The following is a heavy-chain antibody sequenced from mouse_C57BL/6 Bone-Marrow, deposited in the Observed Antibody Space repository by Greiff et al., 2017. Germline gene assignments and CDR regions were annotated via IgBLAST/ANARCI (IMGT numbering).Heavy chain of an antibody. D-gene: IGHD1-1*01. CDR3: ARKDSYYYGSPWFAY. Sequence: VQLQQPGAELVKPGASVKMSCKASGYTFTSYWITWVKQRPGQGLEWIGDIYPGSGSTNYNEKFKSKATLTVDTSSSTAYMQLSCLTSEDSAVYDCARKDSYYYGSPWFAYWGQGTLVTVSA. V-gene: IGHV1-55*01. CDR2: IYPGSGST. J-gene: IGHJ3*01. CDR1: GYTFTSYW.